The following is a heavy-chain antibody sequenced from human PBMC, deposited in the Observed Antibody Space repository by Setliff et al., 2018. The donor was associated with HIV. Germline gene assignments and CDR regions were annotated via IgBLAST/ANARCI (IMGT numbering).Heavy chain of an antibody. V-gene: IGHV1-2*02. CDR3: ATGRDSSGYYFLADY. J-gene: IGHJ4*02. D-gene: IGHD3-22*01. Sequence: ASVKVSCKTSGYTFTGYHMHWVRQAPGQGLEWMGWINPNSGGTIYAQKFQDRVTMTRDTFSSTAYMEVSRLRCDDTAVYYCATGRDSSGYYFLADYWGRGTLVAVSS. CDR1: GYTFTGYH. CDR2: INPNSGGT.